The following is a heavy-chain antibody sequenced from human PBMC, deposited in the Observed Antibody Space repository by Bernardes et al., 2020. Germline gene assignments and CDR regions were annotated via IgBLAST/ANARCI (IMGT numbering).Heavy chain of an antibody. D-gene: IGHD2-2*01. CDR3: ARQGSRAISAFDI. V-gene: IGHV4-39*01. Sequence: SETLSLTCTVSGGSISSSSYYWGWIRQPPGKGLEWIGSIYYSGSTYYNPSLKSRVTISVDTSKNQFSLKLSSVTAADTAVYYCARQGSRAISAFDIWGQGTMVTVSS. J-gene: IGHJ3*02. CDR1: GGSISSSSYY. CDR2: IYYSGST.